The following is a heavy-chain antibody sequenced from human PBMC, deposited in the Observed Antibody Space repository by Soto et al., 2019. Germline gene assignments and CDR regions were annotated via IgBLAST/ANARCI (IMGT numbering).Heavy chain of an antibody. CDR2: IDKDADSR. CDR1: GFTFTDYY. D-gene: IGHD2-15*01. CDR3: AGGIGGYYYWHYMGV. J-gene: IGHJ6*03. Sequence: QVQLVESGGGLVKPGGSLRLTCAASGFTFTDYYVTWIRQAPGKGLEWLSYIDKDADSRHYADSVKGRFTISRDNAKNLVYFQRDSLRAEDTGIYYCAGGIGGYYYWHYMGVWGKGTMVTVSS. V-gene: IGHV3-11*01.